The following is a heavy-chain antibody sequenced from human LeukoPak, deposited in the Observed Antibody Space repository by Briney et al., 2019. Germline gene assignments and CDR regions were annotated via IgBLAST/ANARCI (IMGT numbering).Heavy chain of an antibody. J-gene: IGHJ4*02. V-gene: IGHV5-51*01. CDR3: VRITSGSFFGFDY. CDR2: IYPDDSDT. D-gene: IGHD5-12*01. Sequence: GESLKISCKASGYRFTNYWIGWVRQMPGKGLEWMGLIYPDDSDTRYSPSFQGQVSISADKSITTAYLQWDSLKASDTAMYYCVRITSGSFFGFDYWGQGTPVTVSS. CDR1: GYRFTNYW.